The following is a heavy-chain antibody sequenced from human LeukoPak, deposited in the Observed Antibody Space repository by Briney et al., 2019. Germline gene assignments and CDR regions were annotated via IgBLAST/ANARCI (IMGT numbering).Heavy chain of an antibody. CDR3: ASIWGGYSGYDR. CDR2: ISSSRSYI. J-gene: IGHJ5*02. CDR1: XS. V-gene: IGHV3-21*01. Sequence: XSXNGVRQAPGKGGEWGXSISSSRSYIYYADSVKGRFTIYRDNAKNSLYLRMNSLRAEDTAVYYCASIWGGYSGYDRWGQGTLVTVSS. D-gene: IGHD5-12*01.